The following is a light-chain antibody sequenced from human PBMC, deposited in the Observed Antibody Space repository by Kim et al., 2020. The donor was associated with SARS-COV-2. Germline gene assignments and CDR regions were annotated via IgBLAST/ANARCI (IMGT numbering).Light chain of an antibody. CDR3: QQMYTTPYT. J-gene: IGKJ2*01. Sequence: DIQMTQSPSSLSASVGDRVTITCRASQSINNHLNWYQQKPGKAPKALIYAASGLQSGVPSRFSGSGSGTDFTLTISTLQPEDFATYYCQQMYTTPYTFGQGTKLEIK. V-gene: IGKV1-39*01. CDR2: AAS. CDR1: QSINNH.